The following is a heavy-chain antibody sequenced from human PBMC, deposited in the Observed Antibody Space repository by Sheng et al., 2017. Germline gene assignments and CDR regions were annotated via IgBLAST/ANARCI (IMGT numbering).Heavy chain of an antibody. J-gene: IGHJ4*02. CDR3: AREEMATITGIDY. CDR2: IYYSGST. Sequence: QLQLQESGPGLVKPSETLSLTCTVSGGSISSSSYYWGWIRQPPGKGLEWIGSIYYSGSTYYNPSLKSRVTISVDTSKNQFSLKLSSVTAADTAVYYCAREEMATITGIDYWGQGTLVTVSS. CDR1: GGSISSSSYY. V-gene: IGHV4-39*07. D-gene: IGHD5-12*01.